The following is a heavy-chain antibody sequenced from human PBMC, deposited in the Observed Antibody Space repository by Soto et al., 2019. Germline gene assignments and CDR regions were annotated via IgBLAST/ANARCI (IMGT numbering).Heavy chain of an antibody. V-gene: IGHV4-59*01. CDR3: ARAPLYNYDDDEYYYYYGMDV. CDR2: IYYSGST. D-gene: IGHD1-20*01. J-gene: IGHJ6*02. Sequence: SETLSLTCTVSGGSISSYYWSWIRQPPGKGLEWIGYIYYSGSTNYNPSLKSRDTISVDTSKNQFSLKLSSVTAADTAVYYCARAPLYNYDDDEYYYYYGMDVWGQGTTVTVSS. CDR1: GGSISSYY.